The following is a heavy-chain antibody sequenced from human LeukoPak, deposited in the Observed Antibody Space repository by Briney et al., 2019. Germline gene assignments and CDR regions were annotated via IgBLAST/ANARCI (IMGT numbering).Heavy chain of an antibody. CDR1: GFTFGFTFGSFA. CDR2: ISAIYTGAST. CDR3: AKWDDGTGYYGDP. V-gene: IGHV3-23*01. Sequence: GGSLRLSCTASGFTFGFTFGSFAMSWVRQSPGKGLEWVSSISAIYTGASTYYADSVKGRFTVSRDNPKNMVYLQMNSLRAEDTAVYYCAKWDDGTGYYGDPWGQGTLVTVSS. J-gene: IGHJ5*02. D-gene: IGHD3-22*01.